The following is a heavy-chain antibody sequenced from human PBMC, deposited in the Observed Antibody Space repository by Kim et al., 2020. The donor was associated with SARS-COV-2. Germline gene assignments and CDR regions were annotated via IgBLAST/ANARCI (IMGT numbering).Heavy chain of an antibody. J-gene: IGHJ4*02. CDR3: ARRQVKYYYDSSGYYGFDY. V-gene: IGHV4-39*01. Sequence: SETLSLTCTVSGGSISSSSYYWGWIRQPPGKGLEWIGSIYYSGSTYYNPSLKSRVTISVDTSKNQFSLKLSSVTAADTAVYYCARRQVKYYYDSSGYYGFDYWGQGTLVTVSS. CDR2: IYYSGST. CDR1: GGSISSSSYY. D-gene: IGHD3-22*01.